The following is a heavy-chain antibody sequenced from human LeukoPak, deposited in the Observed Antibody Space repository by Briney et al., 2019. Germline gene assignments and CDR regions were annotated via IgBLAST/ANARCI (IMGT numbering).Heavy chain of an antibody. CDR3: ARVGGGMASADY. J-gene: IGHJ4*02. CDR1: GGTFSSYA. D-gene: IGHD1-26*01. CDR2: IIPILGIA. Sequence: SVKVSCKASGGTFSSYAISWVRQAPGQGLEWMGRIIPILGIANYAQKFQGRVTITADKSTSTAYMELSSLRSEDTAVYYCARVGGGMASADYWGQGTLVTVSS. V-gene: IGHV1-69*04.